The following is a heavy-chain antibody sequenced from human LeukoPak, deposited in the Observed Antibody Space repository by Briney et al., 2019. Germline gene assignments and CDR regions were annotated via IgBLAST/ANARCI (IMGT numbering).Heavy chain of an antibody. V-gene: IGHV4-38-2*02. CDR3: ARILVVPAAALDY. Sequence: PSETLSLTCTVSGSSISSGYYWGWIRQPPGKGLEWIGSIYHSGSTYYNPSLKSRVTISVDTSKNQFSLKLSSVTAADTAVYYCARILVVPAAALDYWGQGTLVTVSS. CDR2: IYHSGST. J-gene: IGHJ4*02. CDR1: GSSISSGYY. D-gene: IGHD2-2*01.